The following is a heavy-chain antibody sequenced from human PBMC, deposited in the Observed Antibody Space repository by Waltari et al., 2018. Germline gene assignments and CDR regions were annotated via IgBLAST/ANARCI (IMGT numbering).Heavy chain of an antibody. CDR2: LRNTGGT. CDR1: GDFLSDAH. J-gene: IGHJ4*02. D-gene: IGHD3-22*01. V-gene: IGHV4-59*08. CDR3: ARLPTKYYDSTGWGFFDQ. Sequence: HVQLQESGPGLVKPSETLSLTCTVSGDFLSDAHWTWIRQAPGKGLEWIAYLRNTGGTKCTPSLQSRVTISADTSKKQFSLWRTSVTAADTAVYYCARLPTKYYDSTGWGFFDQWGQGILVTVSP.